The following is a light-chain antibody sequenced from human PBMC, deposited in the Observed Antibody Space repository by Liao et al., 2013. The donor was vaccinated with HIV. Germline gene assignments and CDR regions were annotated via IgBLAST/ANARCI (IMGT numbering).Light chain of an antibody. V-gene: IGLV3-1*01. CDR1: KLGDKY. Sequence: SYELTQPPSVSVSPGQTASITCSGDKLGDKYACWYQQNADGHVPCVVIYQDSKRPSGIPERFSGSNSGNTATLTISGTQAMDEADYYCQAWDSSTVVFGGGTKLTVL. CDR2: QDS. CDR3: QAWDSSTVV. J-gene: IGLJ2*01.